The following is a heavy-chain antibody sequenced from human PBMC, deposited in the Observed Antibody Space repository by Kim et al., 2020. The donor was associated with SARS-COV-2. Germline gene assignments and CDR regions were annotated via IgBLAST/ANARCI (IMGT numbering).Heavy chain of an antibody. Sequence: ASVKVSCKASGYTFTSYDINWVRQATGQGLEWMGWMNPNSGNTGYAQKFQGRVTMTRNTSISTAYMELSSLRSEDTAVYYCARGSSASYDFWSGSKRGGDWFDPWGQGTLVTVSS. J-gene: IGHJ5*02. CDR2: MNPNSGNT. V-gene: IGHV1-8*01. CDR1: GYTFTSYD. CDR3: ARGSSASYDFWSGSKRGGDWFDP. D-gene: IGHD3-3*01.